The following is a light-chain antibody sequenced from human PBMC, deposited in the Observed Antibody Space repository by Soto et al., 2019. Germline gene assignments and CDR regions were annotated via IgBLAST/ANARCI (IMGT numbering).Light chain of an antibody. Sequence: ALTQPRSVSGSPGQSVTISCTGTSSDVGTYDFVSWYQQHPGKAPRLMIFDVSERPSGVPDRFSGSKSGNTASLTISGLQAEDEADYYCCLYAVTFYVFGTGTQLTVL. CDR3: CLYAVTFYV. J-gene: IGLJ1*01. CDR1: SSDVGTYDF. V-gene: IGLV2-11*01. CDR2: DVS.